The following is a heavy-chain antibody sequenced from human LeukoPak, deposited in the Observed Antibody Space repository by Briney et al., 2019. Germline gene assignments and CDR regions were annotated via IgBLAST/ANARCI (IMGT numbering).Heavy chain of an antibody. J-gene: IGHJ4*02. Sequence: GGSLRLSCAASGFTFSSYAMSWVRQAPGKGLEWVSAISSSGSTIYYADSVKGRFTISRDNAKNSLYLQMNSLRAEDTAVYYCARVRKGAAPNWGQGTLVTVSS. CDR1: GFTFSSYA. V-gene: IGHV3-48*03. CDR2: ISSSGSTI. D-gene: IGHD6-13*01. CDR3: ARVRKGAAPN.